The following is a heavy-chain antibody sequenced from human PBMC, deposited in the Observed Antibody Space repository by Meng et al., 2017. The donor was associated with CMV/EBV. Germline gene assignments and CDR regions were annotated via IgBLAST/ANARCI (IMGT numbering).Heavy chain of an antibody. Sequence: QVPLTQGGAGLLKPPETLSLTCAVYGGSFSGYYWSWIRQPPGKGLEWIGEINHSGSTNYNPSLKSRVTISVDTSKNQFSLKLSSVTAADTAVYYCARVMGPNRTPYYFDYWGQGTLVTVSS. J-gene: IGHJ4*02. D-gene: IGHD1-14*01. CDR1: GGSFSGYY. CDR3: ARVMGPNRTPYYFDY. V-gene: IGHV4-34*01. CDR2: INHSGST.